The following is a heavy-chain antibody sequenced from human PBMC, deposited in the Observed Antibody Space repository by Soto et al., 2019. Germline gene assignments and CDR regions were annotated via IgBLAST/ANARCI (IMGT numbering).Heavy chain of an antibody. CDR2: ISGSGGST. J-gene: IGHJ4*02. V-gene: IGHV3-23*01. CDR1: GFTFSSYV. Sequence: GGSLRLSCAASGFTFSSYVMSWVRQTPGKGLEWVSAISGSGGSTYYADSVKGRFTISRDNSKNTLYLQMNSLRAEDTAVYYCAKAGDYYDSSGYEDWGQGTLVTVSS. CDR3: AKAGDYYDSSGYED. D-gene: IGHD3-22*01.